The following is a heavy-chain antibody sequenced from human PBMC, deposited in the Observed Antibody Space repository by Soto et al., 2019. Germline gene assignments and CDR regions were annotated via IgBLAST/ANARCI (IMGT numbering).Heavy chain of an antibody. CDR3: ARGGVVIISHYLNWSDP. Sequence: ASVKVSCKASGYTFTSYGISWVRQAPGQGLEWMGWISAYNGNTNYAQKLQGRVTMTTDTSTSTAYMELRSLRSEDTAVYYCARGGVVIISHYLNWSDPWGQGNIVTVSS. V-gene: IGHV1-18*01. J-gene: IGHJ5*02. D-gene: IGHD3-3*01. CDR2: ISAYNGNT. CDR1: GYTFTSYG.